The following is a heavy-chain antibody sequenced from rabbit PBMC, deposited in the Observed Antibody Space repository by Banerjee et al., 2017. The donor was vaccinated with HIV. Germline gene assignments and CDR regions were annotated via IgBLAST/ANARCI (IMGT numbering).Heavy chain of an antibody. D-gene: IGHD2-1*01. CDR2: INTSSGNT. J-gene: IGHJ4*01. V-gene: IGHV1S40*01. Sequence: APGKGLEWIACINTSSGNTVYATWAKGRFTISRTSSTTVTLQMTSLTAADTATYFCARDYYGDYAYYFDLWGPGTLVTVS. CDR3: ARDYYGDYAYYFDL.